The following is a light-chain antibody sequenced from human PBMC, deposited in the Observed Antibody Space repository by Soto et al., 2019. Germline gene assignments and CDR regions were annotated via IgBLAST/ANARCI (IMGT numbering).Light chain of an antibody. CDR1: SSDVGGYNY. CDR2: EVS. V-gene: IGLV2-14*01. Sequence: QSVLTQPTSVSGSPGQSITISCTGTSSDVGGYNYVSWFQQHPGKAPKLKIYEVSNRPSGVSNRFAGSKSGNTASLTISELQAEDEADYYCTAFTTSSTWVFGGGTKVTV. J-gene: IGLJ3*02. CDR3: TAFTTSSTWV.